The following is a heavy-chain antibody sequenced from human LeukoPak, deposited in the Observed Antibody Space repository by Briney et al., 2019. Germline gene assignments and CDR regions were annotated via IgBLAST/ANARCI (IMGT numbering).Heavy chain of an antibody. CDR3: ARDAEVQQLPDY. V-gene: IGHV3-21*01. CDR1: GFTFSSYS. D-gene: IGHD6-6*01. Sequence: PGGSLRLSCAASGFTFSSYSMNWVRQAPGKGLEWVSFISSSSTYIYYADSVKGRFTISRDNAKNSLYPQMNSLRAEDTAVYYCARDAEVQQLPDYWGQGTLVTVSS. J-gene: IGHJ4*02. CDR2: ISSSSTYI.